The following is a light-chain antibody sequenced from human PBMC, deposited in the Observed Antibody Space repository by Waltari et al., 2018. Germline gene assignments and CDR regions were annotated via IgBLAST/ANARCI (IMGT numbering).Light chain of an antibody. V-gene: IGKV1-33*01. CDR3: QQYDNLPLT. J-gene: IGKJ4*01. Sequence: DIQMTKSPSSLSASVGNRVPITCQASQDISNYLNWYQQKPGKAPKLLIYDASNFETGVPSRFSGSGSGTDFTFTISSLQPEDIATYYCQQYDNLPLTFGGGTKVEIK. CDR2: DAS. CDR1: QDISNY.